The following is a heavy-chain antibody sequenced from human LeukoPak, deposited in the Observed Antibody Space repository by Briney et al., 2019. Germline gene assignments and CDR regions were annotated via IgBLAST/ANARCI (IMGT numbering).Heavy chain of an antibody. CDR1: GGSISSYY. CDR2: IYYSGST. CDR3: ARYTVRGVVLYCFDY. Sequence: SETLSLTCTVSGGSISSYYWSWIRQPPGKGLEWIGYIYYSGSTNYNPSLKSRVTISVDTSKNQFSLKLSSVTAADTAVYYCARYTVRGVVLYCFDYWGQGTLATVSS. J-gene: IGHJ4*02. V-gene: IGHV4-59*12. D-gene: IGHD3-10*01.